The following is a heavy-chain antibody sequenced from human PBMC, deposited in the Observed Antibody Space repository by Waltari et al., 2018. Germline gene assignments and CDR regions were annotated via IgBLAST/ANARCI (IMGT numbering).Heavy chain of an antibody. Sequence: QVQLVQSGAEVKKPGSSVKVSCTASGGTFSRYAISWVRQAPGQGLAWMGGIIPIFGTANYAQKFQGRVTITTDESTSTAYMELSSLRSEDTAVYYCARSSWGGYYSDYWGQGTLVTVSS. CDR2: IIPIFGTA. V-gene: IGHV1-69*05. J-gene: IGHJ4*02. CDR1: GGTFSRYA. D-gene: IGHD3-3*01. CDR3: ARSSWGGYYSDY.